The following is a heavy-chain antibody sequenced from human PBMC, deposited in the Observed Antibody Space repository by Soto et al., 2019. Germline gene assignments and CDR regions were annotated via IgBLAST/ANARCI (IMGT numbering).Heavy chain of an antibody. Sequence: ASVKVSCKASGYTFTSYGISWVRQAPGQGLEWMGWISAYNGNTNYAQKLQGRVTMTTDTSTSTAYMELRSLRSDDTAVYYCARRYDYIWGSYRRNYYYYYMDVWGKGTTVTVSS. CDR3: ARRYDYIWGSYRRNYYYYYMDV. CDR1: GYTFTSYG. J-gene: IGHJ6*03. CDR2: ISAYNGNT. D-gene: IGHD3-16*02. V-gene: IGHV1-18*01.